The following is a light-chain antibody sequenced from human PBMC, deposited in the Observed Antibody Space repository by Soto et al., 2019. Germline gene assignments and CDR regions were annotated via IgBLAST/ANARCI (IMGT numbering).Light chain of an antibody. Sequence: QPVLTQSPSASASLGASVKLTCTLSSGHSTYAIAWHQQQPENGPRYLMKLDSDGSHSKGDGIPDRFSGSSSGAERYLTISSLQSEDEDDYYCQTWATGPDWVFGGGTKLTVL. CDR3: QTWATGPDWV. V-gene: IGLV4-69*01. CDR1: SGHSTYA. J-gene: IGLJ3*02. CDR2: LDSDGSH.